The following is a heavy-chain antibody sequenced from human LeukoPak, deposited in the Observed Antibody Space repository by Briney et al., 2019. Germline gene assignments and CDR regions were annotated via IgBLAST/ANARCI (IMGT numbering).Heavy chain of an antibody. D-gene: IGHD2-2*02. J-gene: IGHJ4*02. V-gene: IGHV1-18*01. CDR3: ARAYCSSTSCYNFADY. Sequence: ASVKVSCKASGYTFTSYGISWVRQAPGQGLEWMGWISAYNGNTNYAQKLQGRVTMTTDTSTSAAYVELRSLRSDDTAVYYCARAYCSSTSCYNFADYWGQGTLVTVSS. CDR2: ISAYNGNT. CDR1: GYTFTSYG.